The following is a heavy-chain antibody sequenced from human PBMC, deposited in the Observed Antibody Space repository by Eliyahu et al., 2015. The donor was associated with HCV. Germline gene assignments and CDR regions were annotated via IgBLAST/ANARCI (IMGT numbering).Heavy chain of an antibody. D-gene: IGHD3-10*01. J-gene: IGHJ5*02. CDR2: INHSGST. CDR3: ARGENYGSGTPRVWFDP. V-gene: IGHV4-34*01. CDR1: GGSFSGYY. Sequence: QVQLQQWGAGLLKPSETLSLTCAVYGGSFSGYYWSWIRQPPGKGLEWIGEINHSGSTNYNPSLKSRVTISVDTSKNQFSLKLSSVTAADTAVYYCARGENYGSGTPRVWFDPWGQGTLVTVSS.